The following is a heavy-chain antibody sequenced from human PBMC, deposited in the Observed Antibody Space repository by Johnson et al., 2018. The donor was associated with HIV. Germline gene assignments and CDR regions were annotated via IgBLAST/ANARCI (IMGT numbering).Heavy chain of an antibody. J-gene: IGHJ3*02. D-gene: IGHD2-15*01. V-gene: IGHV3-23*04. CDR2: ISGSGGST. CDR3: AGGRIGAFDI. Sequence: VQLVESGGGLVQPGGSLRLSCAASGFTFSSYAMSWVHQAPGKGLEWVSAISGSGGSTYYADSVKGRFTISRDNSKNSLYLQMNSLRAEDTALYYCAGGRIGAFDIWGQGTMVTVSS. CDR1: GFTFSSYA.